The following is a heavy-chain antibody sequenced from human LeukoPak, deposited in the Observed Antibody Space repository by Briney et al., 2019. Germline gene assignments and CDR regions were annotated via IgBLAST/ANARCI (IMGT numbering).Heavy chain of an antibody. J-gene: IGHJ4*02. CDR3: ARVAEAAAFDS. D-gene: IGHD6-13*01. Sequence: GGSLRLSCAASGFIFSTYSMNWVRQAPGKGLEWVSSISRNSRYIYYADSMRGRFTISRDNAKNSLYLQMNSLKPEDTAVYYCARVAEAAAFDSWGQGTLVTVSS. CDR2: ISRNSRYI. V-gene: IGHV3-21*06. CDR1: GFIFSTYS.